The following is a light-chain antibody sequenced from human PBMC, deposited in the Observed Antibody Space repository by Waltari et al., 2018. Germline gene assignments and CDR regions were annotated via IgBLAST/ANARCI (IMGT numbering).Light chain of an antibody. CDR2: WAS. J-gene: IGKJ3*01. CDR3: QQYYNTPFT. Sequence: DIVMTQSPDSLAVSLGERATIKCKSSHFFFYSPYNQNCLAWYQQKPGQPPELLFYWASTRESGVPDRFSGSGSGTDFTLTISSLQAEDVAFYYCQQYYNTPFTFGPGTKVDVK. CDR1: HFFFYSPYNQNC. V-gene: IGKV4-1*01.